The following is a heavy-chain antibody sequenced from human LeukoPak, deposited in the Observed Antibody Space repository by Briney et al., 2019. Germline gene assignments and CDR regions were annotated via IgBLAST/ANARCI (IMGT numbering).Heavy chain of an antibody. J-gene: IGHJ3*02. D-gene: IGHD5-18*01. CDR3: AKGVQLWLGGNGFDI. V-gene: IGHV1-24*01. Sequence: GASVKVSCKVSGYTITELSMRWVRQAPGKGLEWMGGFDPEDGETNYAQKFQGRVTMTEDTSTDTAYMELSSLRSEDTAVYYCAKGVQLWLGGNGFDIWGQGTMVTVSS. CDR1: GYTITELS. CDR2: FDPEDGET.